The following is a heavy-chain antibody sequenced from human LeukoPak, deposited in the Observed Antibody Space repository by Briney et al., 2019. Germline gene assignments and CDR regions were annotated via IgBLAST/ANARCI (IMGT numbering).Heavy chain of an antibody. CDR2: ISGSGGST. J-gene: IGHJ4*02. D-gene: IGHD3-10*01. V-gene: IGHV3-23*01. CDR3: AKASRDPGVGDDY. CDR1: GFTFSSYS. Sequence: GGSLRLSCAASGFTFSSYSMNWAHQAPGKGLEWVSAISGSGGSTYYADSVEGRFTISRDNSKNTLYLQMNSLRAEDTAVYYCAKASRDPGVGDDYWGQGTLVTVSS.